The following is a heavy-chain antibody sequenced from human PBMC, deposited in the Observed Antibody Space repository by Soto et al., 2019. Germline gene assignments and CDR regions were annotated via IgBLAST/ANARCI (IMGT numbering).Heavy chain of an antibody. CDR2: IWYDGTNK. CDR3: ANDFWSEYR. V-gene: IGHV3-33*06. CDR1: GFTFSSYS. Sequence: PGRSLRLSCAASGFTFSSYSMHWVRQAPGKGLEWMAVIWYDGTNKYYADSVKGRFTISRDNSKNTLYLQMNSLRAEDTAVYYCANDFWSEYRWGQGTLVTVSS. J-gene: IGHJ4*02. D-gene: IGHD3-3*01.